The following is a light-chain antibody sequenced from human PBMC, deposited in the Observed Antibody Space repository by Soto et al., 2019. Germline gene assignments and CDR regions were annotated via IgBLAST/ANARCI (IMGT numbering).Light chain of an antibody. CDR3: PQSYSTPRT. CDR2: AAS. Sequence: DIQMAQSPSSLSASVGDRVSITCRASQSISSYLNWYQQKPGKAPKLLIYAASSLQSGVPSRFSGSVSGADFTLTISSLQPEDFATYYCPQSYSTPRTFGGGTKVEIK. J-gene: IGKJ4*01. CDR1: QSISSY. V-gene: IGKV1-39*01.